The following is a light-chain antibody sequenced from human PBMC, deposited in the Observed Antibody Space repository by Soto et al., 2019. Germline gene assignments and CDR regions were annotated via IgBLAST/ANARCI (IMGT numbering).Light chain of an antibody. CDR1: SSDVGSYNL. Sequence: QSALTQPASVSGSPGQSITISCTGTSSDVGSYNLVSWYQQHPGKAPKLMIYEVSKRPSGVSNRFSGSKSGYTASRTISGLQAEDEADYYCCSYAGSSPYVFGTGTKLTVL. CDR2: EVS. CDR3: CSYAGSSPYV. J-gene: IGLJ1*01. V-gene: IGLV2-23*02.